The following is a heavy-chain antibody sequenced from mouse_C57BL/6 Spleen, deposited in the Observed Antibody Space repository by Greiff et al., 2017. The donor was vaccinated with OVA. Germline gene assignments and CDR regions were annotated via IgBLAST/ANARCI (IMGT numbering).Heavy chain of an antibody. D-gene: IGHD2-4*01. J-gene: IGHJ3*01. CDR1: GYTFTDYY. Sequence: EVQLQQSGPELVKPGASVKISCKASGYTFTDYYMNWVKQSHGKSLEWIGDINPNNGGTSYNQKFKGKATLTVDKSSSADYMELRNLTSEDSAVYYSAKERIRGFAYWGQGTLVTVSA. V-gene: IGHV1-26*01. CDR3: AKERIRGFAY. CDR2: INPNNGGT.